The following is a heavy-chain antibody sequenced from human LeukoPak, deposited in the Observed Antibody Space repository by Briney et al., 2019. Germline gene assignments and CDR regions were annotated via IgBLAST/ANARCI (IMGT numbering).Heavy chain of an antibody. V-gene: IGHV1-24*01. CDR2: FDPEDGET. D-gene: IGHD3-16*01. J-gene: IGHJ4*02. CDR1: GYTLTELS. Sequence: ASVKVSCKVSGYTLTELSMHWVRQAPGKGLEWMGGFDPEDGETIYAQKFQGRVTMTEDTSTDTAYMELSSLRSEDTAVYYCATGGPRPRLFDYWGQGTLVTVSS. CDR3: ATGGPRPRLFDY.